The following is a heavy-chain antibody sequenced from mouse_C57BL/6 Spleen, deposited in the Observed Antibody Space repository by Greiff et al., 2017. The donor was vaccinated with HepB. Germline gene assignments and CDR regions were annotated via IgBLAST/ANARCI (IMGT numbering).Heavy chain of an antibody. CDR1: GYTFTSYT. CDR2: INPSSGYT. J-gene: IGHJ2*01. Sequence: QVQLQQSGAELARPGASVKMSCKASGYTFTSYTMHWVKQRPGQGLEWIGYINPSSGYTKYNQKFKDKATLTADKSSSTDYMQLSSLKSEDSAVYYCARATVVEYYFDYWGQGTTLTVSA. V-gene: IGHV1-4*01. D-gene: IGHD1-1*01. CDR3: ARATVVEYYFDY.